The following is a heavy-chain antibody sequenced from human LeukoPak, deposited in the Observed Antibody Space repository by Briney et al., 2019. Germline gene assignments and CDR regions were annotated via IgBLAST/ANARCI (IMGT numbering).Heavy chain of an antibody. CDR1: GGSISSGSYY. Sequence: PSQTLSLTCTVSGGSISSGSYYWSWIRQLAGKGLEWIGRIYTSGSTNYNPSLKSRVTISVDTSKNQFSLKLSSVTAADTAVYYCAREVGATFSDYWGQGTLVTVSS. D-gene: IGHD5-12*01. V-gene: IGHV4-61*02. CDR2: IYTSGST. CDR3: AREVGATFSDY. J-gene: IGHJ4*02.